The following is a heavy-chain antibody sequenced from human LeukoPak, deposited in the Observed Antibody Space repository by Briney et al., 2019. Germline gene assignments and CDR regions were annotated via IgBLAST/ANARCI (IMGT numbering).Heavy chain of an antibody. CDR2: ISYDGSNK. D-gene: IGHD6-13*01. J-gene: IGHJ4*02. V-gene: IGHV3-30-3*01. Sequence: GGSLRLSCAASGFTFSSYAMHWVRQAPGKGLEWVAVISYDGSNKYYADSVKGRFTISRDNSKNTLYLQMNSLRAEDTAVYYCARSPGYSSPGAFDYWGQGTLVTVSS. CDR3: ARSPGYSSPGAFDY. CDR1: GFTFSSYA.